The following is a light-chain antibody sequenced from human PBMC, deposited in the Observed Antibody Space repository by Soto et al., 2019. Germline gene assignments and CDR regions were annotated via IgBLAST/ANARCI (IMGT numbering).Light chain of an antibody. J-gene: IGLJ1*01. CDR1: SSDVGGYNY. V-gene: IGLV2-14*01. CDR3: SSYTSSSTYV. CDR2: EVN. Sequence: QSALTQPASVSGSPGQSITISCTGTSSDVGGYNYVSWYQQHPGKAPKLLIYEVNNRPSGVSDRFSGSKSGNVASLTISWLQAEDEADYYCSSYTSSSTYVFGTGTKLTVL.